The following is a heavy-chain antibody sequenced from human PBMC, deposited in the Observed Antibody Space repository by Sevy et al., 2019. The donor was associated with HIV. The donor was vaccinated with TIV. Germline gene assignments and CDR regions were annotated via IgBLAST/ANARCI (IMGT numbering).Heavy chain of an antibody. CDR2: ISISGADK. V-gene: IGHV3-23*01. CDR1: GFTLSSYA. CDR3: AKALVETEDKNEFDP. J-gene: IGHJ5*02. Sequence: GGSLRLSCAASGFTLSSYAMSWVRQAPGKGLEWVSSISISGADKYYADSVKGRFTISRDSSQNRLYLQMNSLRAEDTALYYCAKALVETEDKNEFDPWGQGTLVTVSS. D-gene: IGHD2-8*02.